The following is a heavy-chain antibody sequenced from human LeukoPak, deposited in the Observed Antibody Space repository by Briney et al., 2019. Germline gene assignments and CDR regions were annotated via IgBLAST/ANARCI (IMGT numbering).Heavy chain of an antibody. CDR2: IWYDGSNK. J-gene: IGHJ3*02. D-gene: IGHD6-13*01. V-gene: IGHV3-33*01. Sequence: PGRSLRLSCAASGFTFSSYGMHWVRQAPGKGLEWVAVIWYDGSNKYYADSVKGRLTISRDNSKNTLYLQMNSLRAEDTAVYYCARAYSRRDAFDIWGQGTMVTVSS. CDR1: GFTFSSYG. CDR3: ARAYSRRDAFDI.